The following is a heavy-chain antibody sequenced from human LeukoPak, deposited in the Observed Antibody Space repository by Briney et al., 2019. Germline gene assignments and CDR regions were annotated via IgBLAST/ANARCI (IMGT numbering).Heavy chain of an antibody. D-gene: IGHD2-15*01. CDR1: GFTFSTYE. Sequence: GGSLRLSCAASGFTFSTYEMNWVRQAPGKGLEWVSTFGTSDGATAYADSVKGRFAISRDNAKTSLYLQMDSLRAEDTACYYCVRTHCSGGSCYSRPLDYWGQGALVTVSS. J-gene: IGHJ4*02. CDR2: FGTSDGAT. V-gene: IGHV3-48*03. CDR3: VRTHCSGGSCYSRPLDY.